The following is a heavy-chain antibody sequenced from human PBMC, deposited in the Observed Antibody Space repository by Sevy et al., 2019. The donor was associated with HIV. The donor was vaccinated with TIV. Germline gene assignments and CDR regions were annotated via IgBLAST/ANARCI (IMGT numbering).Heavy chain of an antibody. CDR3: ARDGAGRNFDY. V-gene: IGHV3-30*01. CDR1: GFTFSSYA. CDR2: ISYDGSNK. D-gene: IGHD2-15*01. Sequence: FLRLSCAASGFTFSSYAMHWVRQAPGKGLERVAVISYDGSNKYYADSVKGRFTISRDNSKNTLYLQMNSLRAEDTAVHYCARDGAGRNFDYWGQGTLVTVSS. J-gene: IGHJ4*02.